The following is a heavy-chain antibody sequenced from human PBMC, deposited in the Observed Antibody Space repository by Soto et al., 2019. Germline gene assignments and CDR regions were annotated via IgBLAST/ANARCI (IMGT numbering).Heavy chain of an antibody. V-gene: IGHV3-53*01. CDR1: GFTVKNYQ. CDR3: ARDPSTTGYYGLDV. CDR2: IYSGGVT. J-gene: IGHJ6*02. Sequence: PGGSLRLSCAASGFTVKNYQMNWVRQAPGKGLEWVSVIYSGGVTHYPDSVKGRFTIIRDTSRNSVCLQMNSLRADDTAIYYCARDPSTTGYYGLDVWGQGTTVTVSS.